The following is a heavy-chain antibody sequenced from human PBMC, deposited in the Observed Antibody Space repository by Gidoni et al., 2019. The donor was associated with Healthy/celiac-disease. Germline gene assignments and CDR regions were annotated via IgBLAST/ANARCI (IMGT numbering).Heavy chain of an antibody. D-gene: IGHD2-8*01. CDR2: ST. Sequence: STYYNPSLKSRVTISVDTSKNQFSLKLSSVTAADTAVYYCARHPIVLMVYATDIWGQGTMVTVSS. V-gene: IGHV4-39*01. CDR3: ARHPIVLMVYATDI. J-gene: IGHJ3*02.